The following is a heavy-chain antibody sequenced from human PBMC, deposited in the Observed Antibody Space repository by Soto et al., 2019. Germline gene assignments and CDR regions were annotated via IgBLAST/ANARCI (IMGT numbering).Heavy chain of an antibody. V-gene: IGHV5-51*01. CDR1: GYSFINYW. CDR2: IYPDDSDT. Sequence: EVQLVQSGAEVKKPGESLKISCKGSGYSFINYWIGWMRQKPGKGLEWMGIIYPDDSDTRYSPSFQGQVTILVDKSITTAYLQWSSLKASDSAMYYCARGLPGLNGLDPWGQGTLVTVSS. CDR3: ARGLPGLNGLDP. D-gene: IGHD3-10*01. J-gene: IGHJ5*02.